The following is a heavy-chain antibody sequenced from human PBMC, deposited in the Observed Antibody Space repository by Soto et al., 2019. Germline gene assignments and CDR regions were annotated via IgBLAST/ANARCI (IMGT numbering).Heavy chain of an antibody. D-gene: IGHD6-25*01. CDR1: GYTFTGHY. J-gene: IGHJ4*02. Sequence: QEQLVQSGPEVKKPGASVKVSCTASGYTFTGHYIHWVRQAPGQGLEWVGWINPDSGSTNSAQRFHGWVTMTRDTSINTAYLEVKSLKSDDAAVYYCARAPHPGAAPGPPGIFWGQGTLVTAPS. CDR2: INPDSGST. CDR3: ARAPHPGAAPGPPGIF. V-gene: IGHV1-2*04.